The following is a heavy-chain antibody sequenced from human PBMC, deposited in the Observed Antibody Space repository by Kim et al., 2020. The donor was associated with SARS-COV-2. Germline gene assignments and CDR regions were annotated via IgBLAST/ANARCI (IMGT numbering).Heavy chain of an antibody. V-gene: IGHV3-23*01. Sequence: GGSLRLSCAASGFTFSSYAMSWVRQAPGKGLEWVSAISGSGGSTYYADSVKGRFTISRDNSKNTLYLQMNSLRAEDTAVYYCAKDLSVRGVINYFDYWGQGTLVTVSS. CDR3: AKDLSVRGVINYFDY. J-gene: IGHJ4*02. D-gene: IGHD3-10*01. CDR1: GFTFSSYA. CDR2: ISGSGGST.